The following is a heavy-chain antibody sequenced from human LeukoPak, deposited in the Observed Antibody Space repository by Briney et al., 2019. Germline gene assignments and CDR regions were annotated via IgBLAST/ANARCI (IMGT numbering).Heavy chain of an antibody. Sequence: GGSLRLSCAASGFTFSTYALSWVRQAPGKGLEWVSGISGSGGGTYYADSVEGRFTISRDNSKNTLYLQMDSLGAEDTAVYYCAQRSGWYYFDYWGQGTLVTVSS. D-gene: IGHD6-19*01. J-gene: IGHJ4*02. CDR2: ISGSGGGT. CDR3: AQRSGWYYFDY. V-gene: IGHV3-23*01. CDR1: GFTFSTYA.